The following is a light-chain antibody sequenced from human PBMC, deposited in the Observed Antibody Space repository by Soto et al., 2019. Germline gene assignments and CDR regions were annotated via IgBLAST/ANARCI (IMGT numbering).Light chain of an antibody. CDR3: TSYSSGSTHVL. Sequence: QSVLTQPPSASGSPGQSVTISCTGTSSDVGGYKFVSWYQQHPGKAPKLLISEVTNRPSGVSNRFSGSKSGNTASQTISGLQAADEANYYCTSYSSGSTHVLFGGGTKLTVL. V-gene: IGLV2-14*01. CDR2: EVT. J-gene: IGLJ2*01. CDR1: SSDVGGYKF.